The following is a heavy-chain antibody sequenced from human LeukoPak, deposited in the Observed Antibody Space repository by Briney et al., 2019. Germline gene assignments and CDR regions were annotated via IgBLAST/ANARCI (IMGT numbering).Heavy chain of an antibody. Sequence: PGGSLRLSCAAYGFTFRSYWMSWVRQAPGKGLEWVANIKEDESEKYYVDSVKGRFTISRDNAKNSLYLQMNSLRAEDTAVYYCARGVSLDVWGQGTTVTVSS. CDR1: GFTFRSYW. J-gene: IGHJ6*02. CDR2: IKEDESEK. CDR3: ARGVSLDV. V-gene: IGHV3-7*01.